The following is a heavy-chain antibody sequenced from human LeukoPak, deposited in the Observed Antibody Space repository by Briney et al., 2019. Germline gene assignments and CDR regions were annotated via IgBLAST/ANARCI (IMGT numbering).Heavy chain of an antibody. J-gene: IGHJ4*02. CDR3: AKDRPNYYGSNGHYYRRDGDY. V-gene: IGHV3-23*01. D-gene: IGHD3-22*01. CDR2: ITSSGDGT. Sequence: GGSMRLSCAASGFTFSIYAMSWVRQAPGRGLQWVSSITSSGDGTYYADSVKGRFTISRDNSENMLYLQMNSLRVEDTAVYFCAKDRPNYYGSNGHYYRRDGDYWGQGTLVTVSS. CDR1: GFTFSIYA.